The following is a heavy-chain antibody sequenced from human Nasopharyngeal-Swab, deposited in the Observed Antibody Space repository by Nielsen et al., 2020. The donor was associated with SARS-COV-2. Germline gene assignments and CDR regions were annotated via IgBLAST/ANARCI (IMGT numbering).Heavy chain of an antibody. CDR3: AAPLTGLHY. CDR2: IYASGDT. V-gene: IGHV3-53*01. CDR1: GFTVTNNY. D-gene: IGHD1-20*01. Sequence: GESLKISCAASGFTVTNNYMTWVHQVPGKGLEWISHIYASGDTHTADAVKGRFTISRDSSENTLYLEMNNLTPDDTATYYCAAPLTGLHYWGQGTLVTVSS. J-gene: IGHJ4*02.